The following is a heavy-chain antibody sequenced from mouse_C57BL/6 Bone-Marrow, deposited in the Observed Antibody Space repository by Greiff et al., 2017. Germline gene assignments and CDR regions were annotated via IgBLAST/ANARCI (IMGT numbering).Heavy chain of an antibody. CDR3: ARESYYSNYIDY. D-gene: IGHD2-5*01. J-gene: IGHJ2*01. CDR2: IFPGSGST. CDR1: GYTFTDYY. V-gene: IGHV1-75*01. Sequence: VQLQQSGPELVKPGASVKISCKASGYTFTDYYINWVKQRPGQGLAWIGWIFPGSGSTYYTEQFKGKATLTVDKSYSTTYMWLSSLTSEDSAVYFCARESYYSNYIDYWGQGTTLTVSS.